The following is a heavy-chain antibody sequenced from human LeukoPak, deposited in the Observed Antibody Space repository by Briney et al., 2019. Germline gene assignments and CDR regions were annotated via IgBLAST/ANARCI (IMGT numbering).Heavy chain of an antibody. J-gene: IGHJ5*02. D-gene: IGHD3-22*01. V-gene: IGHV3-21*01. Sequence: GGSLRLSCAASGFTFSSYSMNWVRQAPGKGLEWVSSISSSSSYIYYADSVKGRFTISRDNAKNSLYPQMNSLRAEDTAVYYCARGGKLWYYYDSSGHNWFDPWGQGTLVTVSS. CDR1: GFTFSSYS. CDR2: ISSSSSYI. CDR3: ARGGKLWYYYDSSGHNWFDP.